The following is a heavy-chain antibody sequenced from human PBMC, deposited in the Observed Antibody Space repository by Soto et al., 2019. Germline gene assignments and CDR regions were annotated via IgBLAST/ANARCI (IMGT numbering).Heavy chain of an antibody. CDR2: ISAYDGNT. CDR3: ARDHSIYASGWYFDY. J-gene: IGHJ4*02. D-gene: IGHD6-19*01. V-gene: IGHV1-18*01. Sequence: ASVKVSCKTSGYTFSSYGITWVRQAHGQGLEWMGWISAYDGNTRYAQEFQGRVTLTTDTSTGTAYMELTSLRSDDTAVYYCARDHSIYASGWYFDYWGQGALVTVS. CDR1: GYTFSSYG.